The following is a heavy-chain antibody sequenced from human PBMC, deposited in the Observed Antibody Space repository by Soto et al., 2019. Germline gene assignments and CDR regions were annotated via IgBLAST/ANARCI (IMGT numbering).Heavy chain of an antibody. Sequence: GGSLRLSCAASGFTFSSYGMHWVRQAPGKGLEWVAVIWYDGSNKYYADSMKGRFTISRDNSKNTLYLQMNSLRAEDTAVYYCARGDILTGYYFDYWGQGTLVTVSS. CDR1: GFTFSSYG. CDR2: IWYDGSNK. J-gene: IGHJ4*02. CDR3: ARGDILTGYYFDY. D-gene: IGHD3-9*01. V-gene: IGHV3-33*01.